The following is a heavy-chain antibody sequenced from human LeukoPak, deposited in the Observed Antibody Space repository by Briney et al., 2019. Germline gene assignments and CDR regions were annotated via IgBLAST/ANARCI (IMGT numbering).Heavy chain of an antibody. D-gene: IGHD1-26*01. CDR3: ARDGNGMDV. V-gene: IGHV4-30-2*01. Sequence: PSETLSLTCAVSGGSISSGGYSWSWIRQPLGKGLEWIGYIYHSGSTYYNPSLKSRVTISVDRSKNQFSLKLSSVTAADTAVYYCARDGNGMDVWGQGTTVTVSS. CDR2: IYHSGST. CDR1: GGSISSGGYS. J-gene: IGHJ6*02.